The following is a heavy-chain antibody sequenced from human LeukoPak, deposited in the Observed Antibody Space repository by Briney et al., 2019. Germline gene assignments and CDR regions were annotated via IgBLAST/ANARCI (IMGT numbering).Heavy chain of an antibody. CDR3: ARGPLPYYYDSSGYYYVDFQH. CDR2: ITPILGTA. J-gene: IGHJ1*01. CDR1: GGTFSSYA. V-gene: IGHV1-69*05. D-gene: IGHD3-22*01. Sequence: SVKVSCKASGGTFSSYAISWVRQAPGQGLEWMGGITPILGTANYAQKFQGRVTITTDESTSTAYMELSSLRSEDTAVYYCARGPLPYYYDSSGYYYVDFQHWGQGTLVTVSS.